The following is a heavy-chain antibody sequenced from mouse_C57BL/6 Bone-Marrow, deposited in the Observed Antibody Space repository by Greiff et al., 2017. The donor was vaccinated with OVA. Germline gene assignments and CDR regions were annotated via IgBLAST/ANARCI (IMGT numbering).Heavy chain of an antibody. Sequence: QVQLQQSGAELVRPGASVKLSCKASGYTFTDYYINWVKQRPGQGLEWIARIYPGSGNTYYNEKFKGKATLTAEKSSSTAYMQLSSLTSEDSAVYFCARWGYGSSYYYAMDYWGQGTSVTVSS. D-gene: IGHD1-1*01. CDR1: GYTFTDYY. CDR2: IYPGSGNT. V-gene: IGHV1-76*01. J-gene: IGHJ4*01. CDR3: ARWGYGSSYYYAMDY.